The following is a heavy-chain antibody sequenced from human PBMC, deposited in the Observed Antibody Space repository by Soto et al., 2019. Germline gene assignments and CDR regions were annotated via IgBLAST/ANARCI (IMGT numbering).Heavy chain of an antibody. J-gene: IGHJ4*02. V-gene: IGHV4-30-4*01. CDR2: IYYSGST. CDR3: ARVPENSGSYYYFDH. D-gene: IGHD1-26*01. CDR1: GGSISSGDYY. Sequence: SETLSLTCTVSGGSISSGDYYWSWIRQPPGKGLEWIGYIYYSGSTYYNPSLKSRVTISVDTSKNQFSLKLSSVTAADTAVYYCARVPENSGSYYYFDHWGQGTLVTVSS.